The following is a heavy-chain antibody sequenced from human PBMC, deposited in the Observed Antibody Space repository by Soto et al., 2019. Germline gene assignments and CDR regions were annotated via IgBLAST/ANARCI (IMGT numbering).Heavy chain of an antibody. CDR3: ARAGQYYDSTGYAN. D-gene: IGHD3-22*01. J-gene: IGHJ4*02. V-gene: IGHV1-18*01. CDR2: ISAYNGNT. CDR1: GYSFATSG. Sequence: QVKLVQSGTEVKQPGASMKVSCKASGYSFATSGISWVGQAPGQGLEWMGWISAYNGNTNYDQKLQDRVTMTTDTSTSTVYLELRNLRSDDTAVYYCARAGQYYDSTGYANWGQGTLVTVSS.